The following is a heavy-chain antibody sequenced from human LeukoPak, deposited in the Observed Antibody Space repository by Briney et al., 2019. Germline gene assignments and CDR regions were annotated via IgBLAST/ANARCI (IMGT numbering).Heavy chain of an antibody. CDR1: GLISSKYW. CDR3: ARDPVVTAKPDY. J-gene: IGHJ4*02. CDR2: IKPDGSEK. V-gene: IGHV3-7*01. Sequence: PGGSLRLSCAASGLISSKYWMTWVRQAPGKGLEWVASIKPDGSEKYYVDSVKGRFTISRDNAKNSLYLQMSSLRAEDTAVYYCARDPVVTAKPDYWGQGTLVTVSS. D-gene: IGHD2-21*02.